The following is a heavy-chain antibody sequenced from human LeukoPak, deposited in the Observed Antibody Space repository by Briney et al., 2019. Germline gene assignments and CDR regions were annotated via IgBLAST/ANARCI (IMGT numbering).Heavy chain of an antibody. V-gene: IGHV1-2*02. CDR2: INPNSGGT. J-gene: IGHJ4*02. CDR3: ARDHCSGGSCYAEKYNFDY. Sequence: GASVKVSCKASGYTFTGYYMHWVRQAPGQGLEWMGWINPNSGGTNYAQKFQGRVTMTRDTSISTAYMELSRLRSDDTAVYYCARDHCSGGSCYAEKYNFDYWGQGTLVTVSS. CDR1: GYTFTGYY. D-gene: IGHD2-15*01.